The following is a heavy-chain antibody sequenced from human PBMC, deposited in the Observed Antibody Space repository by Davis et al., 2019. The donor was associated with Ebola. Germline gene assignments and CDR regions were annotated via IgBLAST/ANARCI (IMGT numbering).Heavy chain of an antibody. D-gene: IGHD3-22*01. CDR3: AREAYYDSSGYYYRYYYFDY. J-gene: IGHJ4*02. Sequence: SETLSLTCTVSGGSISSYYWSWIRQPPGKGLEWIGYIYYSGSTNYNPSLKSRVTISVDTSKNQFSLKLSSVTAADTAVYYCAREAYYDSSGYYYRYYYFDYWGQGTLVTVSS. CDR2: IYYSGST. CDR1: GGSISSYY. V-gene: IGHV4-59*12.